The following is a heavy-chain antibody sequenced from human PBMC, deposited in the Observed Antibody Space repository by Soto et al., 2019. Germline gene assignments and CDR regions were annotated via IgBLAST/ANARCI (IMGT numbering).Heavy chain of an antibody. CDR2: IYYSGST. CDR1: GGSISSYY. Sequence: QVQLQESGPGLVKPSETLSLTCTVSGGSISSYYWSWIRQPPGKGLEWIGYIYYSGSTNYNPSLKSRVTISVDTSKNQFSLKMSSVTAADTAVDYCARRYGDYYYYYMDVWGKGTTVTVSS. J-gene: IGHJ6*03. D-gene: IGHD4-17*01. CDR3: ARRYGDYYYYYMDV. V-gene: IGHV4-59*08.